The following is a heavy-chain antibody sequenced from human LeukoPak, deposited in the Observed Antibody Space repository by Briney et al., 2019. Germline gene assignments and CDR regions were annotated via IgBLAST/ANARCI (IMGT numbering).Heavy chain of an antibody. V-gene: IGHV3-23*01. Sequence: GGPLRLSCAASGFTFSSHDMSWVRQAPGKGLDWVSAVSASGGRTYDADSVKGRFTISRDNSKNTVYLQMNSLRAEDTAVYYCAKDSTRTGTNYFDFWGQGTLVTVSS. CDR3: AKDSTRTGTNYFDF. CDR2: VSASGGRT. D-gene: IGHD1-1*01. CDR1: GFTFSSHD. J-gene: IGHJ4*02.